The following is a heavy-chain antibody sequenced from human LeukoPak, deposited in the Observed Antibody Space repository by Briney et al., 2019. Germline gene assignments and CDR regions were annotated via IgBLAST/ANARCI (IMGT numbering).Heavy chain of an antibody. V-gene: IGHV1-18*01. Sequence: ASVKVSCKASGYTFTSYGISWVRQAPGQGLEWMGWISAYNGNTNYAQKLKGRVTMTTDTSTSTAYMELRSLRSDDTAVYYCARENYDSSGYYGFDYWGQGTLVTVSS. CDR3: ARENYDSSGYYGFDY. J-gene: IGHJ4*02. D-gene: IGHD3-22*01. CDR1: GYTFTSYG. CDR2: ISAYNGNT.